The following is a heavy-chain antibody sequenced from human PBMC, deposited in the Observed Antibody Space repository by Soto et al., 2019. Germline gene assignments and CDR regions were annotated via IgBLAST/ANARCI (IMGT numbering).Heavy chain of an antibody. CDR2: LTSDGSST. D-gene: IGHD2-2*01. J-gene: IGHJ4*02. V-gene: IGHV3-74*01. CDR3: STLVVPAAPLSY. CDR1: GFTFSPYW. Sequence: EVQLVESGGGLVQPGGYLRLSCAASGFTFSPYWMHWVRQAPGKGLGWVSRLTSDGSSTSYADSVKGRFTISRDNAKHTLYLQMNSLRAEDTAVYYCSTLVVPAAPLSYWGQGTLVTVSS.